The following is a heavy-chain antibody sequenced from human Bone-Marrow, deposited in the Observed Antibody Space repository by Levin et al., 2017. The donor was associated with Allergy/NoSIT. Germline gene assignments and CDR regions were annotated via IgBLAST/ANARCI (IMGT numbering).Heavy chain of an antibody. V-gene: IGHV3-23*01. Sequence: GESLKISCADSRFTFNTYAMAWVRQAPGKGLEWVSTVSGSGGSTFYADSVKGRFTISRDNSKNTLYLQMDSLRAEDTAVYYCASFALGSLYYGMDVWGQGTTVTVSS. CDR3: ASFALGSLYYGMDV. CDR2: VSGSGGST. CDR1: RFTFNTYA. J-gene: IGHJ6*02. D-gene: IGHD2-15*01.